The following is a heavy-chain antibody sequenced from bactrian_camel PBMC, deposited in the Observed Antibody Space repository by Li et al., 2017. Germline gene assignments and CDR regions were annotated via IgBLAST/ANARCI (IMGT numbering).Heavy chain of an antibody. CDR2: INSGGRIK. CDR1: GFTSSFYY. CDR3: ATGSGIGLWDFGY. Sequence: VQLVESGGGLVQPGGSLRLSCVVSGFTSSFYYMSWIRQAPGKGLEWVSDINSGGRIKDYASNVKGRFTISRDNAKNTVYLQMNSLESEDRALYYCATGSGIGLWDFGYMGQGTQVTVS. D-gene: IGHD3*01. J-gene: IGHJ6*01. V-gene: IGHV3S40*01.